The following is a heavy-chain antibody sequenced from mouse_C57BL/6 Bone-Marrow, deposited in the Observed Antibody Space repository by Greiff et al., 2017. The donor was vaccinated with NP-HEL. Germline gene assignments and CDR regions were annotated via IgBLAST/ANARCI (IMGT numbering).Heavy chain of an antibody. D-gene: IGHD1-1*01. CDR2: IDPENGDT. CDR1: GFTIKDDY. V-gene: IGHV14-4*01. J-gene: IGHJ3*01. Sequence: VQLKQSGAELVRPGASVKLSCTASGFTIKDDYMHWVKQRPEQGLEWIGWIDPENGDTEYASKFQGKATITADTSSNTAYLQLSSLTSEDTAVYYCTTRGLRSYWGQGTLVTVSA. CDR3: TTRGLRSY.